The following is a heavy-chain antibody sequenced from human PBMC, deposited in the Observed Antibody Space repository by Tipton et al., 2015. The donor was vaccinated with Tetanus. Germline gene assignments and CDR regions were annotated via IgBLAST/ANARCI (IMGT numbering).Heavy chain of an antibody. Sequence: SLRLSCAASGFTFSTYSMNWVRQAPGKGLEWVSSIGVSSSPIYYADSVKGRFTISRDNAKNSQLLQMNSLRDEDTAVYYCARGLCTSSSCPKHYFDYWGQGTLVTVSS. CDR1: GFTFSTYS. CDR2: IGVSSSPI. J-gene: IGHJ4*02. D-gene: IGHD2-2*01. V-gene: IGHV3-48*02. CDR3: ARGLCTSSSCPKHYFDY.